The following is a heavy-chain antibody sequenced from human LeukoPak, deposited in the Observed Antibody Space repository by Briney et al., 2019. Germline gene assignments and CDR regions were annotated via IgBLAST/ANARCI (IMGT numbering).Heavy chain of an antibody. Sequence: PGGSLRLSCAASGFNLRTFWIHWIRQEAGGKLVWVSRISPDGSVTTYTASVKGRFAISRDNAKNTLYLEMNSLRADDAAIYYCVSDSGLRSGGDSWGQGTPVTVSS. D-gene: IGHD1-26*01. V-gene: IGHV3-74*01. CDR3: VSDSGLRSGGDS. J-gene: IGHJ4*02. CDR1: GFNLRTFW. CDR2: ISPDGSVT.